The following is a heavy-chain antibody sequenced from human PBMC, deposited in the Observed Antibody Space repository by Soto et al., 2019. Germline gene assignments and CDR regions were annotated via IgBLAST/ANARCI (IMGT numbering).Heavy chain of an antibody. J-gene: IGHJ3*02. D-gene: IGHD6-19*01. Sequence: GASQKISCKGSGYRYTSYWIGWVRQMPGKGLEWMGIIYPGDSDTRYSPSFQGQVTISADKSISTAYLQWSSLKASDTAMYYCARQPYSSGWYPEAFDIWGQGTMVTVSS. CDR1: GYRYTSYW. CDR3: ARQPYSSGWYPEAFDI. CDR2: IYPGDSDT. V-gene: IGHV5-51*01.